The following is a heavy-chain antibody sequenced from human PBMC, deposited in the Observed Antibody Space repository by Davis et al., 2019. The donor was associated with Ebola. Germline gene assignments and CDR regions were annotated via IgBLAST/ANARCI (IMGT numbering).Heavy chain of an antibody. Sequence: PGGSLRLSCAASGFTFSSYGMHWVRQAPGKGLEWVAVISYDGSNKYYADSVKGRFTISRDNSKNTLYLQMNSLRAEDTAVYYCAKDFSSVVVPAAIYYYGMDVWGQRTTVTVSS. J-gene: IGHJ6*02. CDR1: GFTFSSYG. V-gene: IGHV3-30*18. CDR2: ISYDGSNK. CDR3: AKDFSSVVVPAAIYYYGMDV. D-gene: IGHD2-2*01.